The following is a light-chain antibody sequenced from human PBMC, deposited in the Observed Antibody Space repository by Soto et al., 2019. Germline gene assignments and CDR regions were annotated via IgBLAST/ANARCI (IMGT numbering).Light chain of an antibody. CDR2: VDS. V-gene: IGLV3-21*02. CDR1: NIESKS. J-gene: IGLJ1*01. Sequence: SYELTQPPSVSVAPGQTARITCGGNNIESKSVHWYQQRPGQAPVLVIYVDSDQPSGIPDRFSASTSGNTAALTISRVEAGDEADYYCQVWDTISDHYVFGSGTKVTVL. CDR3: QVWDTISDHYV.